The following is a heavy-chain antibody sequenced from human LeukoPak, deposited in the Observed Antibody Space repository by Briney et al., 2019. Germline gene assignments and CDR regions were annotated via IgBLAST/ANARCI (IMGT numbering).Heavy chain of an antibody. Sequence: GSLRLSCVASGLIFRTYVMNWVRQAPGKGLECVSAISGSGGSTYYADSVKGRFTISRDNSKNTLYLQLNSLRAEDTAVYYCATVSPTYYYDSSGYQFDYWGQGTLVTVSS. CDR1: GLIFRTYV. J-gene: IGHJ4*02. D-gene: IGHD3-22*01. CDR3: ATVSPTYYYDSSGYQFDY. V-gene: IGHV3-23*01. CDR2: ISGSGGST.